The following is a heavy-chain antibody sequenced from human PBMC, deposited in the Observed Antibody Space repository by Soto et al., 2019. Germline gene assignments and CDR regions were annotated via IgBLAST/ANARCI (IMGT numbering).Heavy chain of an antibody. CDR2: INPRGGST. J-gene: IGHJ4*02. CDR1: GYSFINYY. D-gene: IGHD3-10*01. CDR3: ARDHYYGSGSYNFFDY. Sequence: ASVKVSCKASGYSFINYYMHWVRQAPGQGLEWMGVINPGDGSIINPRGGSTTYAQKFQGRVTMTRDTSTSTVYMELSSLRTDDTAVYYCARDHYYGSGSYNFFDYWGKGTPVTVSS. V-gene: IGHV1-46*03.